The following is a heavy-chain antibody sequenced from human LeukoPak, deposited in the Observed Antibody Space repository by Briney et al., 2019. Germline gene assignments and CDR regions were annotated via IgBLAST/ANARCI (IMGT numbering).Heavy chain of an antibody. CDR1: GYTFTGYY. CDR2: INPNSGGT. J-gene: IGHJ4*02. V-gene: IGHV1-2*06. CDR3: ARGFDLGGYCSSTNCRYFDY. Sequence: GASVKVSCKASGYTFTGYYMHWVRQAPGQGLEWMGRINPNSGGTNYAQEFQGRVTMTRDTSISTAYMELSRLTSDDTSVYYCARGFDLGGYCSSTNCRYFDYWGQGTLVTVSS. D-gene: IGHD2-2*03.